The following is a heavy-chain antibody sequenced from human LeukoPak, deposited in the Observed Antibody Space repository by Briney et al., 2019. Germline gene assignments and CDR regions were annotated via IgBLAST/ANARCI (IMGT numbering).Heavy chain of an antibody. V-gene: IGHV4-59*01. CDR2: IYYSGST. Sequence: PSETLSLTCTVSGGSFISYNGSWIRQPPGKGLEWIGYIYYSGSTNYNPSLKSRVTISVDTSKNQFSLKLSSLTAADTAVYYCARVYSSSRPKSYYYYYYMDVWGKGTTVTVSS. J-gene: IGHJ6*03. CDR1: GGSFISYN. CDR3: ARVYSSSRPKSYYYYYYMDV. D-gene: IGHD6-13*01.